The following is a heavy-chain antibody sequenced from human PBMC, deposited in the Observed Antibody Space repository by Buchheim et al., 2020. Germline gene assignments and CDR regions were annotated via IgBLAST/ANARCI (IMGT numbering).Heavy chain of an antibody. V-gene: IGHV1-69*01. Sequence: QVQLVQSGAEVKKPGSSVKVSCKASGGTFSSYAISWVRQAPGQGLEWMGGIIPIFGTANYAPKFQGRVTTTADESTSTAYLELSSLRSEDTAVYYCAIRRGVRSSSRSLDYYYGMDVWGQGTT. D-gene: IGHD6-13*01. CDR2: IIPIFGTA. CDR3: AIRRGVRSSSRSLDYYYGMDV. CDR1: GGTFSSYA. J-gene: IGHJ6*02.